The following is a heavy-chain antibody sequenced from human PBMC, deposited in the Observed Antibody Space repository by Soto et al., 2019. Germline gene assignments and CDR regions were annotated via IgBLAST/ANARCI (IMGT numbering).Heavy chain of an antibody. Sequence: QVQLVQSGAEVKKPGSSVKVSCKASGGTFSSYAISWVLQAPGQGREWMGGIIPISGTANYAQKFQGRVTITADECTSTAYMELSSLRSEETAVYYCARSQGSSTSLEIYYYYYYGMDVWGQGTTVTVSS. CDR3: ARSQGSSTSLEIYYYYYYGMDV. D-gene: IGHD2-2*01. V-gene: IGHV1-69*01. CDR1: GGTFSSYA. J-gene: IGHJ6*02. CDR2: IIPISGTA.